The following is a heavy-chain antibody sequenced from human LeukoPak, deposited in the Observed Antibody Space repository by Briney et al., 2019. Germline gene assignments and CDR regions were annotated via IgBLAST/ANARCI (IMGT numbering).Heavy chain of an antibody. CDR3: ARGTREMATGYYFDY. Sequence: GGSLRLSCAASGFTVSSNYMSWVRQAPGKGLEWVSVIYSGGSTYYADSVKGRFTISRDNAKNSLYLQMNSLRAEDTAVYYCARGTREMATGYYFDYWGQGTLVTVSS. V-gene: IGHV3-66*01. CDR1: GFTVSSNY. D-gene: IGHD5-24*01. J-gene: IGHJ4*02. CDR2: IYSGGST.